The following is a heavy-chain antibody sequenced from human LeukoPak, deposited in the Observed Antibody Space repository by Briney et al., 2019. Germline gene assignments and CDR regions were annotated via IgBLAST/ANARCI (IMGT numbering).Heavy chain of an antibody. CDR2: IKSKTDGGTT. CDR1: GFTFSNAW. J-gene: IGHJ4*02. CDR3: TTLPGIAVAGHQDGHYFDY. V-gene: IGHV3-15*01. Sequence: KPGGSLRLSCAASGFTFSNAWMTWVRQAPGKGLEWVGRIKSKTDGGTTDYAAPVKGRFTISRDDSKNTLYLQMNSLRTEDTAIYYCTTLPGIAVAGHQDGHYFDYWGQGTLVTVSS. D-gene: IGHD6-19*01.